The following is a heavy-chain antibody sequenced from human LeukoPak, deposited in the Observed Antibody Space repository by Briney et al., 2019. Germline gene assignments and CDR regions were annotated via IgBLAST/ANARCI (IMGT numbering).Heavy chain of an antibody. V-gene: IGHV3-11*04. CDR1: GFTFSDYY. J-gene: IGHJ4*02. CDR2: ISSSGSTI. Sequence: GGSLRLSCAASGFTFSDYYMSWIRQAPGKGLEWVSYISSSGSTIYYADSVKGRFTISRDNAKNSLYLQMNSLRAEDTAVYYCARELAYCSGGTCYFDLWGQGTLVTVSS. CDR3: ARELAYCSGGTCYFDL. D-gene: IGHD2-15*01.